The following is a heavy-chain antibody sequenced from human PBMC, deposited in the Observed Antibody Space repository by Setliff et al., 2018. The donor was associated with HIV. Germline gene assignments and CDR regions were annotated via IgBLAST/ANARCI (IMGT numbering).Heavy chain of an antibody. D-gene: IGHD2-15*01. Sequence: PSETLSLTCTVSGGSISSSSYYWGWIRQPPGKGLEWIGSFYYSGSPYYNPSLKSRVTVSVDTSKNQFSLNLSSVTAADTAVYYCARSVVPATLDAFDIWGQATMVTVSS. V-gene: IGHV4-39*01. CDR1: GGSISSSSYY. CDR2: FYYSGSP. CDR3: ARSVVPATLDAFDI. J-gene: IGHJ3*02.